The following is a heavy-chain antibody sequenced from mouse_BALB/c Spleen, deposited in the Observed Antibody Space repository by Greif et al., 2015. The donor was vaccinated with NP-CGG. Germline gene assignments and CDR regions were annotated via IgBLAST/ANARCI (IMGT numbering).Heavy chain of an antibody. CDR2: INPGSGGT. J-gene: IGHJ2*01. CDR3: ARSVTLDY. D-gene: IGHD2-1*01. Sequence: QVQLQQPGAELVRPGTSVKVSCKASGYAFTNYLIEWVKQRPGQGLEWIGVINPGSGGTNYNEKFKGKATLTADKSSSTAYMQLSSLTSDVSAVYFCARSVTLDYWGQGTTLTVSS. V-gene: IGHV1-54*01. CDR1: GYAFTNYL.